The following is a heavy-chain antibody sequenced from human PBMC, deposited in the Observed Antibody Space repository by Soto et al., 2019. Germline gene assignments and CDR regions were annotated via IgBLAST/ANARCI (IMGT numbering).Heavy chain of an antibody. CDR3: ARAIVGPTTTGWLDP. J-gene: IGHJ5*02. CDR1: GGTFSRYA. CDR2: IIPIFGTA. D-gene: IGHD1-26*01. Sequence: GASVKLSCKASGGTFSRYAISWLRQAPRQGLEWMVGIIPIFGTANYAQKFQGRVKINEDESTRTAYMEVSSLRFEDTAGYYCARAIVGPTTTGWLDPWGQGTLVTVSS. V-gene: IGHV1-69*01.